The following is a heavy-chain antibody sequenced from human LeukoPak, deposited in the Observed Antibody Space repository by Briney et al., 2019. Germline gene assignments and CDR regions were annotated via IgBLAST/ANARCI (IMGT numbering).Heavy chain of an antibody. D-gene: IGHD2-2*01. CDR2: INPNSGDT. V-gene: IGHV1-2*02. CDR1: GYSFTGYY. Sequence: ASVKVSCKASGYSFTGYYLHWVRQAPGQGLEWMGWINPNSGDTKFAQKFQGRVTMTRDTSISTAYMELSSLISDDMAVYYCARDQGDYYCTSTSCSGGAFDFWGQGTMVTVSS. J-gene: IGHJ3*01. CDR3: ARDQGDYYCTSTSCSGGAFDF.